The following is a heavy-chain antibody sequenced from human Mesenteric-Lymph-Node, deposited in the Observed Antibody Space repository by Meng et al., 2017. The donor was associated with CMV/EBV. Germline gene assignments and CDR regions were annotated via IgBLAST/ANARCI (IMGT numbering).Heavy chain of an antibody. D-gene: IGHD2-2*01. V-gene: IGHV1-18*04. Sequence: TFTSYGISWVRQAPGQGLEWMGWISAYNGNTNYAQKLQGRVTMTTDTSTSTAYMELRSLRSDDTAVYYCARYRSDIVVVPAAMPDFDYWGQGTLVTVSS. J-gene: IGHJ4*02. CDR1: TFTSYG. CDR2: ISAYNGNT. CDR3: ARYRSDIVVVPAAMPDFDY.